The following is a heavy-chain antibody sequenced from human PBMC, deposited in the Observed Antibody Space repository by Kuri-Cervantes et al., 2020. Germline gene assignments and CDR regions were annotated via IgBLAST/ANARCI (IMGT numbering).Heavy chain of an antibody. CDR3: ARMMLQGFDY. CDR2: IYYSGST. Sequence: SETLSLTCTVSGGSISSGGYYWSWIRQHPGKGLEWIGYIYYSGSTYCNPSLKSRVTISVDTSKNQFSLKLSSMTAADTAVYYCARMMLQGFDYWGQGTLVTVSS. D-gene: IGHD1-1*01. V-gene: IGHV4-31*03. CDR1: GGSISSGGYY. J-gene: IGHJ4*02.